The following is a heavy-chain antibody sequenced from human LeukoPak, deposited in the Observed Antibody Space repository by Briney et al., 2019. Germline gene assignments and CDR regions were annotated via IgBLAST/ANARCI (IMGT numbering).Heavy chain of an antibody. CDR3: VRDGYNWGRYFDY. J-gene: IGHJ4*02. CDR2: INPNSGIT. D-gene: IGHD1-1*01. Sequence: ASVKVSCKASGYTFTDYYIHWVRQAPGQGLEWMGWINPNSGITNYAQEFQGRVAMTRDTSITTAYMELSRLRFDDTAVYYCVRDGYNWGRYFDYWGQGTLVTVSS. V-gene: IGHV1-2*02. CDR1: GYTFTDYY.